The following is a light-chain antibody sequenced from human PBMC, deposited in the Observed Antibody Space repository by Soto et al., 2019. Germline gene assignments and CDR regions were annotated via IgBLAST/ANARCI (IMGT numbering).Light chain of an antibody. CDR3: AAWDGSLNHIL. CDR2: SDN. CDR1: SSNMGTNT. J-gene: IGLJ2*01. Sequence: QSVLTQPPSASGTPGQRVTISCSGSSSNMGTNTVNWYQQLPRAAPKLLIYSDNQRPSGVPDRFSGSMSGTSASLAITGLQSEDEADYYCAAWDGSLNHILFGGGTKLTVL. V-gene: IGLV1-44*01.